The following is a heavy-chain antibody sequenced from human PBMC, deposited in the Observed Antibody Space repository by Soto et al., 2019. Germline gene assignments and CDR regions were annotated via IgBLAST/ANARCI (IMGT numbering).Heavy chain of an antibody. CDR3: ANRDTSMVTRYYYGMDV. CDR2: ISDSGGST. V-gene: IGHV3-23*01. CDR1: GFAFSSYA. Sequence: AGGSLRLSCAASGFAFSSYAMSWVRQAPGKGLEWVSAISDSGGSTYYADSVKGRFTISRDNSKNTLYLQMNSLRAEDTAVYYCANRDTSMVTRYYYGMDVRGKGPTVTVSS. J-gene: IGHJ6*04. D-gene: IGHD5-18*01.